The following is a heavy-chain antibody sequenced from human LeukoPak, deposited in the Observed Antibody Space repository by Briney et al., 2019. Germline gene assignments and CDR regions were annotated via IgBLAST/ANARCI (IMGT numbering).Heavy chain of an antibody. V-gene: IGHV1-46*01. Sequence: ASVKVSCKASGYTFTSYYMHWVRQAPGQGLEWMGIINPSGGSTSYAQKLQGRVTMTRDTSTSTVYMELSSLRSEDTAVYYCARERLLSAGGNWFDPWGQGTLVTVSS. CDR1: GYTFTSYY. CDR3: ARERLLSAGGNWFDP. J-gene: IGHJ5*02. D-gene: IGHD3-3*01. CDR2: INPSGGST.